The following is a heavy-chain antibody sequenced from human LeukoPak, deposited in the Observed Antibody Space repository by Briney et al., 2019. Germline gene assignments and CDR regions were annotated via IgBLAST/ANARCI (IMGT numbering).Heavy chain of an antibody. D-gene: IGHD3-9*01. J-gene: IGHJ4*02. CDR2: IRSKANSYAT. Sequence: GGSLRLSXAASGFTFSGSAMHWVRQASGKGLEWVGRIRSKANSYATAYAASVKGRFTISRDDSKNTAYLQMNSLKTEDTAVYYCTRRYDILTGYLIDYWGQGSLVTVSS. CDR3: TRRYDILTGYLIDY. CDR1: GFTFSGSA. V-gene: IGHV3-73*01.